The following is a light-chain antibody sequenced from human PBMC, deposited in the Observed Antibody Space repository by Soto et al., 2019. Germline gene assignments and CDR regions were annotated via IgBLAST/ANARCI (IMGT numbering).Light chain of an antibody. Sequence: MVLTQSQGPLSLSPGERATLSCRPSQSVSNHYLAWYQKKRGQAPRLLIYGASTRASGIPARFSASGSGTEFILTISSLQSEDFAVYYCQQYGSSPPTFGQGTKVDIK. CDR2: GAS. J-gene: IGKJ1*01. V-gene: IGKV3-20*01. CDR1: QSVSNHY. CDR3: QQYGSSPPT.